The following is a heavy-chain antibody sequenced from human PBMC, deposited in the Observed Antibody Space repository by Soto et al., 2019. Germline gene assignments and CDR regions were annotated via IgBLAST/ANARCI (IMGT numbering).Heavy chain of an antibody. D-gene: IGHD5-18*01. CDR2: ISYDGGLQ. V-gene: IGHV3-30*03. J-gene: IGHJ4*02. CDR3: VSGRGYGHASVPYS. Sequence: QAHLVESGGGVVQPGRSLRLSCAASGFTFTSYGMHWVRQAPGKRLEWGAVISYDGGLQHYADSVKGRFTISRDNSKNMVLLQMNSLGAEDTAVYYCVSGRGYGHASVPYSWGQGTLVSVSS. CDR1: GFTFTSYG.